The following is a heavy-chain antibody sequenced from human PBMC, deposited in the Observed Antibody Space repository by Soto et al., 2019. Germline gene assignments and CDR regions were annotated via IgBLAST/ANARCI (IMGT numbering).Heavy chain of an antibody. J-gene: IGHJ4*02. CDR3: AKEDTAMPSALDY. D-gene: IGHD5-18*01. V-gene: IGHV3-9*01. CDR2: ISWNSGSI. Sequence: DVQLVESGGGLVQPGRSLRLSCAASGFTFDDYAMHWVRQAPGKGLEWVSGISWNSGSIGYADSVKGRFTISRDNAKNSLYLQMNSLRAEDTALYYCAKEDTAMPSALDYWGQGTLVTVSS. CDR1: GFTFDDYA.